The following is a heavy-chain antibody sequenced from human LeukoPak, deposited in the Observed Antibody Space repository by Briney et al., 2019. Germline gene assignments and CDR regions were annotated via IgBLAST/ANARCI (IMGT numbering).Heavy chain of an antibody. Sequence: ASVKVSCKASGYTFTRFGIAWVRRAPGQGLEGVGWISTSSDQRRYAHMLQDRVTMTTDTSTSTAYMELRSLRSDDAGVYYCARDTNWQRDYWGQGTLVTVSS. CDR2: ISTSSDQR. CDR1: GYTFTRFG. CDR3: ARDTNWQRDY. D-gene: IGHD6-25*01. J-gene: IGHJ4*02. V-gene: IGHV1-18*01.